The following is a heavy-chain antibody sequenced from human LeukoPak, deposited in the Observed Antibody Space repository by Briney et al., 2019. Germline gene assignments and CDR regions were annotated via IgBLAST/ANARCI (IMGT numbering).Heavy chain of an antibody. J-gene: IGHJ4*02. V-gene: IGHV3-23*01. D-gene: IGHD2-21*01. CDR2: ISGRGGST. Sequence: PGGSLRLSCAASGFTFSSYAMSWVRQAPGKGLEWVSAISGRGGSTYYAASVKGRFTISRDNSKNTLYLQMNSLRAEDTAVYYCAKFLPTHIVVANYYFDYWGQGTLVTVSS. CDR3: AKFLPTHIVVANYYFDY. CDR1: GFTFSSYA.